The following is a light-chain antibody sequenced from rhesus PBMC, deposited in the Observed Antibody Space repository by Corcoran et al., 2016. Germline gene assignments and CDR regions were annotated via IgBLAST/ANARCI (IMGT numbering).Light chain of an antibody. Sequence: QSVVTQEPSLTVSPGGTLTLTCGSNTGPVTSGNYAHWFQQKPGQAPRGLIYNTDNKHSWTPARFSGSLAGGQAALTLSGAQPEDEADYYCLLYCNGDHVFGGGTKLTVL. V-gene: IGLV7-76*01. J-gene: IGLJ6*01. CDR2: NTD. CDR1: TGPVTSGNY. CDR3: LLYCNGDHV.